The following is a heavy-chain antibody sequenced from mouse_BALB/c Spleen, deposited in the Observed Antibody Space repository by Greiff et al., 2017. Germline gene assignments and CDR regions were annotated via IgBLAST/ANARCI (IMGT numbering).Heavy chain of an antibody. CDR2: IRSKSNNYAT. J-gene: IGHJ4*01. Sequence: EVQLVESGGGLVQPKGSLKLSCAASGFTFNTYAMNWVRQAPGKGLEWVARIRSKSNNYATYYADSVKDRFTISRDDSQSMLYLQMNNLKTEDTAMYYCVSRQLGPEDYWGQGTSVTVSS. CDR1: GFTFNTYA. D-gene: IGHD3-2*01. CDR3: VSRQLGPEDY. V-gene: IGHV10-1*02.